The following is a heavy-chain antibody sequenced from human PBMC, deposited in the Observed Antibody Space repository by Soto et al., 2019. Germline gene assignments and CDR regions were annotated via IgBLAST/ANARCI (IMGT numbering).Heavy chain of an antibody. J-gene: IGHJ4*02. V-gene: IGHV4-39*01. CDR1: GGSISSSSYY. CDR2: IYYSGST. Sequence: SETLSLTCTVSGGSISSSSYYWGWIRQPPGKGLEWIGSIYYSGSTYYNPSLKSRVTISVDTSKNQFSLKLSSVTAADTAVYYCVRNVAGATVPYYFDFWGQGIVVTVSS. CDR3: VRNVAGATVPYYFDF. D-gene: IGHD1-26*01.